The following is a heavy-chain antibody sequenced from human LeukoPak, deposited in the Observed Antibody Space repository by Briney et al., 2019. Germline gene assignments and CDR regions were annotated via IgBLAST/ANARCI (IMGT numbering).Heavy chain of an antibody. V-gene: IGHV4-38-2*02. CDR1: GYSISTGYY. J-gene: IGHJ3*02. D-gene: IGHD2-2*02. Sequence: SETLSLTCTVSGYSISTGYYWGWIRQPPGKGLEWIGIIYHSGSPYYNPSLKSRVTISVDTSKNQFSLKLSSVTAADTAVYYCARIDRDCRSSSCYISDAFDIWGQGAMVTVSS. CDR2: IYHSGSP. CDR3: ARIDRDCRSSSCYISDAFDI.